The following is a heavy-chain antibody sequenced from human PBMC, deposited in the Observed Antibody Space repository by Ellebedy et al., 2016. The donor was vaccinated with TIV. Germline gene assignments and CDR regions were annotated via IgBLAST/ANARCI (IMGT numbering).Heavy chain of an antibody. CDR2: ISGSGTST. J-gene: IGHJ6*02. CDR1: GVALRRHW. D-gene: IGHD3-3*01. V-gene: IGHV3-23*01. Sequence: GGSLRLSCAGSGVALRRHWMSWIRQAPGKGLEWVSAISGSGTSTYYADSVKGRFTISRDNSKNTLYLQMNSLRAEDTAVYYCAKDKSGLHGMDVWGQGTTVTVSS. CDR3: AKDKSGLHGMDV.